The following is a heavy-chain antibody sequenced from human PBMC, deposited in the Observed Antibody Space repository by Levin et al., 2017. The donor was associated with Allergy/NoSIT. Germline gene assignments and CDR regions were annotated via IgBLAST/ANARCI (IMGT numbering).Heavy chain of an antibody. J-gene: IGHJ4*02. V-gene: IGHV3-48*02. CDR3: ARDQMSYYGSGSYDY. CDR1: GFPFSRNS. D-gene: IGHD3-10*01. CDR2: ISSSSSTI. Sequence: LSLTCAASGFPFSRNSMNWVRQAPGKGLEWVSYISSSSSTIYYADSVKGRFTISRDNAKNSLYLQMNSLRDEDTAVYYCARDQMSYYGSGSYDYWGQGTLVTVSS.